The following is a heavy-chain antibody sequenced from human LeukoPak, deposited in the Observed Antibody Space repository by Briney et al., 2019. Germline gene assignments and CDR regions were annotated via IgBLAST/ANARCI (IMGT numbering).Heavy chain of an antibody. CDR3: ARDPLVYT. Sequence: LGGSLRLSCVASGFTFSNYWIHWVRQVPGKGPEWVSRINKDGSITNFADSVKGRFTISRDNAKNTVYLQMNSLRVEDTAVYYCARDPLVYTWGQGSLVTVSS. V-gene: IGHV3-74*01. CDR1: GFTFSNYW. CDR2: INKDGSIT. D-gene: IGHD2-2*02. J-gene: IGHJ4*02.